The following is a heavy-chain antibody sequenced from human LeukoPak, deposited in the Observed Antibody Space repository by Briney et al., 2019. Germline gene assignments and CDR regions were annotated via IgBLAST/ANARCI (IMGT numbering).Heavy chain of an antibody. D-gene: IGHD1-26*01. J-gene: IGHJ4*02. CDR2: IYYSGST. Sequence: SSETLSLTCTVSGGSISSGRYYWTWIRQHPGKGLEWIGYIYYSGSTFYNPSLKSRVTISLDTSQNQFSLKLSSVTAADTAVYYCARESGYVDYWGQGTLVTVSS. CDR3: ARESGYVDY. V-gene: IGHV4-31*03. CDR1: GGSISSGRYY.